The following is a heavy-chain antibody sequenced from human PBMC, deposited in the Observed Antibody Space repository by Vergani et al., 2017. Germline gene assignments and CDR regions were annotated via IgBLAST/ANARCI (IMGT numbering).Heavy chain of an antibody. V-gene: IGHV4-34*01. D-gene: IGHD6-13*01. J-gene: IGHJ6*02. Sequence: QVQLQQWGAGLLKPSETLSLTCAVYGGSFSGYYWSWIRQPPGKGLEWIGEINHSGSTNYNPSLKSRVTISVATSKNQFSLKLSSVTAADTAVYYCARVFGYSSSWYYYYYGMDVWGQGTTVTVSS. CDR3: ARVFGYSSSWYYYYYGMDV. CDR1: GGSFSGYY. CDR2: INHSGST.